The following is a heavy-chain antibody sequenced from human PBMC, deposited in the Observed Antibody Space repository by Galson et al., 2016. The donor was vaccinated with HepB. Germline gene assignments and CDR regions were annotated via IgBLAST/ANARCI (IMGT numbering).Heavy chain of an antibody. V-gene: IGHV2-5*01. CDR3: AHFDFGSGSLDY. CDR2: IYWNDGK. D-gene: IGHD3-10*01. Sequence: PALVKPTQTLTLTCTLSGFSLSTLGGVGWIRQPPGKALVWLALIYWNDGKRYSTTLKSRLTITKDTSKNLVVLTMTDMDPVDTATYYWAHFDFGSGSLDYWGQGTLVAVSS. J-gene: IGHJ4*02. CDR1: GFSLSTLGG.